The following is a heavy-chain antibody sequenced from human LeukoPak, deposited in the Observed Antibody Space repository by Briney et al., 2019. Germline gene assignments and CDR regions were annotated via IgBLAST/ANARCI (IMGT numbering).Heavy chain of an antibody. CDR1: GFNLNSYM. V-gene: IGHV3-21*01. J-gene: IGHJ4*02. CDR2: ISSTGSYI. Sequence: GGSLRLSCAASGFNLNSYMLNWVRQAPGKGLEWVSSISSTGSYIYYADSVKGRFTISRDNAKNSLYLQMNSLRAEDTAVYYCARYDILTGHPPIDYWGQGTLVTVSS. D-gene: IGHD3-9*01. CDR3: ARYDILTGHPPIDY.